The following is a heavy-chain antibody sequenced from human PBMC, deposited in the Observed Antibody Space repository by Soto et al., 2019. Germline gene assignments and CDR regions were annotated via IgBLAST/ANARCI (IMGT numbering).Heavy chain of an antibody. CDR1: GYSFTSYW. D-gene: IGHD3-16*02. V-gene: IGHV5-10-1*01. J-gene: IGHJ5*02. Sequence: GESLKISCKGSGYSFTSYWISWVRQMPGKGLEWMGRIDPSDSYTKYSPSFQGHVTISADKSISTAYLQWSSLKASDTAMYYCARHENYDYVWGSYRYTWWLDPWGKGTLVTVSS. CDR3: ARHENYDYVWGSYRYTWWLDP. CDR2: IDPSDSYT.